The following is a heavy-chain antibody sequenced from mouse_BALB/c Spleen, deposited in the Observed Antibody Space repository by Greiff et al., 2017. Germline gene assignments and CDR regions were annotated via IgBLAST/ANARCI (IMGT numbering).Heavy chain of an antibody. D-gene: IGHD2-10*01. CDR1: GFAFSSYD. J-gene: IGHJ3*01. CDR2: ISSGGGST. V-gene: IGHV5-12-1*01. CDR3: ARGTYYGNPFAY. Sequence: EVMLVESGGGLVKPGGSLKLSCAASGFAFSSYDMSWVRQTQEKRLEWVAYISSGGGSTYYPDTVKGRFTISRDNAKNTLYLQMSSLKSEDTAMYYCARGTYYGNPFAYWGQGTLVTVSA.